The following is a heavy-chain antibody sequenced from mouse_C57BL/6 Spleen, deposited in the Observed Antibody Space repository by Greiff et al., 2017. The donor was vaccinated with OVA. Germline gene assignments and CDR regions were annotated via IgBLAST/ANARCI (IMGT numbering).Heavy chain of an antibody. CDR2: ISGGGGNT. D-gene: IGHD2-3*01. CDR3: ARHQDGYYPLWYFDV. V-gene: IGHV5-9*01. Sequence: EVMLVESGGGLVKPGGSLKLSCAASGFTFSSYTMSWVRQTPEKRLEWVATISGGGGNTYYPDSVKGRFTITRDNAKNTLYLQMSSLRSEDTALYYCARHQDGYYPLWYFDVWGTGTTVTVSA. J-gene: IGHJ1*03. CDR1: GFTFSSYT.